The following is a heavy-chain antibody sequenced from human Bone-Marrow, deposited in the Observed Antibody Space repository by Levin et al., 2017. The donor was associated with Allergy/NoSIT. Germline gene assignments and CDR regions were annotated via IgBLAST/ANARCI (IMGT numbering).Heavy chain of an antibody. J-gene: IGHJ6*02. V-gene: IGHV3-9*01. Sequence: LSLTCVASGFPFEHYAIHWVRRTPGKGLEWVSGISWNSGDTDYADSMKGRFIISRDNAKNSVYLQMNRLREEDTALYYCAKRGSDHFGSHFYSGMDVWGQGTTVTVSS. CDR3: AKRGSDHFGSHFYSGMDV. D-gene: IGHD3-10*01. CDR2: ISWNSGDT. CDR1: GFPFEHYA.